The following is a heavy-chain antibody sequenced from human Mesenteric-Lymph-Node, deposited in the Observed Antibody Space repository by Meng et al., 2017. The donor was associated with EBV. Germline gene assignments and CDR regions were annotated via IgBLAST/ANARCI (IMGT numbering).Heavy chain of an antibody. CDR3: ARSAPAPDY. J-gene: IGHJ4*02. CDR2: INSDGSST. CDR1: GFTFNTYW. V-gene: IGHV3-74*01. D-gene: IGHD6-25*01. Sequence: EVEAVWSGGDLVQPGGSLRLSCAASGFTFNTYWMHWVRQAPGKGLVWVSRINSDGSSTFYADSVKGRFTISRDDAKNTLYLQMNSLRAEDTAVYYCARSAPAPDYWGQGTLVTVSS.